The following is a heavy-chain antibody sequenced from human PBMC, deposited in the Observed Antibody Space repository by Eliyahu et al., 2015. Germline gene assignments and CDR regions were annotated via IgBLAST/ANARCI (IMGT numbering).Heavy chain of an antibody. CDR3: ALNRRGSSSGWLGYDFDY. D-gene: IGHD6-19*01. Sequence: QITLKESGPTLVKPTQTLTLTCTFSGFSLSTSGVGVGWIRQPPGKALEWLALIYWDDDKRYSPSLKSRLTITKDTSKNQVVLTMTNMDPVDTATYYCALNRRGSSSGWLGYDFDYWGQGTLVTVSS. CDR2: IYWDDDK. J-gene: IGHJ4*02. CDR1: GFSLSTSGVG. V-gene: IGHV2-5*02.